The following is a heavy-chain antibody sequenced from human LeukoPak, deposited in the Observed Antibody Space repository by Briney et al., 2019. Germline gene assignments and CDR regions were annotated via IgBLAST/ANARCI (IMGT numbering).Heavy chain of an antibody. J-gene: IGHJ4*02. V-gene: IGHV3-73*01. CDR3: ATHDPAGRDYFDW. D-gene: IGHD2-15*01. CDR1: GFTFSDSA. CDR2: IRSTRESVAP. Sequence: PGGSLRLSCAASGFTFSDSAVYWVRPTADKGLEWLGRIRSTRESVAPAYAASVKGRFAISRDDSENTAYLQMNNLKTEDTALYYCATHDPAGRDYFDWWGQGTLVTVSS.